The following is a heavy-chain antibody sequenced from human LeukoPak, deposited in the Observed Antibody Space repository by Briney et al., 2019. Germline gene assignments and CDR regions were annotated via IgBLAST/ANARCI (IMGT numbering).Heavy chain of an antibody. J-gene: IGHJ6*03. D-gene: IGHD4-17*01. CDR3: AKAHYGDLSYYYYYYMDV. Sequence: GGSLRLSCAASGFTFINAWMAWVRQGPGKGLEWVSSIRGETNNTYYSDSVKGRFTISRDNSKNTLYLQMNSLRAEDTAVYYCAKAHYGDLSYYYYYYMDVWGKGTTVTVSS. CDR2: IRGETNNT. V-gene: IGHV3-23*01. CDR1: GFTFINAW.